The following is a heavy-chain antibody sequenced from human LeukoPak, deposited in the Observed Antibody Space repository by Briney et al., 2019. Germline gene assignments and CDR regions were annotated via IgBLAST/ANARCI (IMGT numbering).Heavy chain of an antibody. CDR2: IYYSGST. J-gene: IGHJ1*01. CDR3: ARGPYGEYFQH. V-gene: IGHV4-59*01. CDR1: GGSISSYY. D-gene: IGHD4-17*01. Sequence: SETLSLTCTVSGGSISSYYWSWIRQPPGKGLEWIGYIYYSGSTNYNPSLKSRVTISVDTSKNQFSLKLSSVTAADTAVYYCARGPYGEYFQHWGQGTLVTVSS.